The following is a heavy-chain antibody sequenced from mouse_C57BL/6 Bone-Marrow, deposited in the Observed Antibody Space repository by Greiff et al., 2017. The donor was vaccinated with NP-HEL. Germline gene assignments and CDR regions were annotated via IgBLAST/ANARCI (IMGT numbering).Heavy chain of an antibody. D-gene: IGHD2-4*01. V-gene: IGHV7-1*01. CDR3: ARDAYYDYDGRCAY. J-gene: IGHJ3*01. Sequence: EVMLVESGGGLVQSGRSLRLSCATSGFTFSDFYMEWVRQAPGKGLEWIAASRNKANDYTTEYSASVKGRFIVSRDTSQSILYLQMNALRAEDTAIYYCARDAYYDYDGRCAYWGQGTLVTVSA. CDR2: SRNKANDYTT. CDR1: GFTFSDFY.